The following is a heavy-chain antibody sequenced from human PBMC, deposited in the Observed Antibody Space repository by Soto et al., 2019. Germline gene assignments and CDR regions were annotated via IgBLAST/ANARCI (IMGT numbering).Heavy chain of an antibody. CDR3: ARGRWGPPRTITIFGVAPPRFDP. V-gene: IGHV1-8*01. CDR2: MNPNNGNT. Sequence: ASVKVSCKASGYTFTSYDINWVRQATGQGLEWMGWMNPNNGNTGYAQKFQGRVTMTRNTSISTAYMELSSLRSEDTAVYYCARGRWGPPRTITIFGVAPPRFDPWGQGTLVTVSS. J-gene: IGHJ5*02. D-gene: IGHD3-3*01. CDR1: GYTFTSYD.